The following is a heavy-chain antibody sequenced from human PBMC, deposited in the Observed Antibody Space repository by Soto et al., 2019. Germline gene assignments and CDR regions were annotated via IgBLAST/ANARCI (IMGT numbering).Heavy chain of an antibody. D-gene: IGHD2-2*01. CDR3: AREPGDIVVVPAAIGTYYYYGMDV. Sequence: ASVKVSCKXSGYTFTSYYMHWVRQAPGQGLEWMGIINPSGGSTSYAQKFQGRVTMTRDTSTSTVYMELSSLRSEDTAVYYCAREPGDIVVVPAAIGTYYYYGMDVWGQGTTVTVSS. J-gene: IGHJ6*02. CDR2: INPSGGST. CDR1: GYTFTSYY. V-gene: IGHV1-46*01.